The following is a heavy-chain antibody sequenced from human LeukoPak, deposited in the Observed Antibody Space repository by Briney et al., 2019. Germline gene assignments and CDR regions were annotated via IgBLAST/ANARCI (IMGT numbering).Heavy chain of an antibody. CDR2: ISTYNGNT. Sequence: ASVKVSCKASGYTFTSYYMHWVRQAPGQGLEWMGWISTYNGNTNYAQKLQGRVTMTTDTSTSTAYMELRSLRSDDTAVYYCARRWIRYCGGDCYWFDPWGQGTLVTVSS. D-gene: IGHD2-21*02. V-gene: IGHV1-18*04. J-gene: IGHJ5*02. CDR1: GYTFTSYY. CDR3: ARRWIRYCGGDCYWFDP.